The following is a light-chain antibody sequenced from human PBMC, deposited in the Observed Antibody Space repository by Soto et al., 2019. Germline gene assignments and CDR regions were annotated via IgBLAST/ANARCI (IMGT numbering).Light chain of an antibody. V-gene: IGKV3-15*01. J-gene: IGKJ4*01. CDR3: QQYIRWPLT. Sequence: IMLSVSPGALAVSPGGGTTLSCRASQSVSSNLAWYQQKPGQAPSLLIYGASTRATGTPARFSGSGSGTEFTLTISSLQSEDFAVYYCQQYIRWPLTFGGGTKVDI. CDR2: GAS. CDR1: QSVSSN.